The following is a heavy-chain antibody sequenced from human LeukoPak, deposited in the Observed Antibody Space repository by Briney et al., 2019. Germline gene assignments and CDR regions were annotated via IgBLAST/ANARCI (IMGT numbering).Heavy chain of an antibody. V-gene: IGHV3-23*01. CDR1: GFTFSNYA. J-gene: IGHJ4*02. CDR2: ISGSGGST. D-gene: IGHD7-27*01. Sequence: GGSLRLSCAASGFTFSNYAMSWVRQAPGKGLEWVSVISGSGGSTYYADSVKGRFTISRDNSKNTLYLQMDSLRAEDTALYYCAKLTGDYGNWGQGTLVTVSS. CDR3: AKLTGDYGN.